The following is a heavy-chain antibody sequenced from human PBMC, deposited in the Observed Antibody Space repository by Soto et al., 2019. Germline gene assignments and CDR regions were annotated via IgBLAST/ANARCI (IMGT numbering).Heavy chain of an antibody. V-gene: IGHV3-23*01. CDR3: AKDLYCSGGSCYLALVD. CDR1: GFTFSSYA. Sequence: GASVKVSCAASGFTFSSYAMSWVRQAPGKGLEWVSAISGSGGSTYYADSVKGRFTISRDNSKNTLYLQMNSRRAEDTAVYYCAKDLYCSGGSCYLALVDWGQGTLVTVSS. D-gene: IGHD2-15*01. CDR2: ISGSGGST. J-gene: IGHJ4*02.